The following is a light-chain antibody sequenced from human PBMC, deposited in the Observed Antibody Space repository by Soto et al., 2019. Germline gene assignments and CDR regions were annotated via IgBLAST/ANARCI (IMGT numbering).Light chain of an antibody. CDR3: QQYNNWPLT. CDR1: QSVSSS. CDR2: GAS. Sequence: EIVMTQSPATLSVSPGERATLSCRASQSVSSSLAWYQHKPGQAPRLLIYGASSRATGIPVRFSGSGSGTEFTLTISSLQSEDFAVYYCQQYNNWPLTFGQGTRLEIK. V-gene: IGKV3-15*01. J-gene: IGKJ5*01.